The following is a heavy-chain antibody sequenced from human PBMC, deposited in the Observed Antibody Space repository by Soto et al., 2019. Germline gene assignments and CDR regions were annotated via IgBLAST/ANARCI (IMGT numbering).Heavy chain of an antibody. J-gene: IGHJ6*02. CDR1: GYDFTAYD. CDR3: GRGPSPRAPAGGTPYYYAMDV. D-gene: IGHD6-13*01. CDR2: MNPINGAT. Sequence: ASVKVSCKASGYDFTAYDINWVRQASGQGLEWMGWMNPINGATGTARRFQGRVSLSRNTATGTAYLELTSLRSDDTAVYYCGRGPSPRAPAGGTPYYYAMDVWGQGTTVTVSS. V-gene: IGHV1-8*02.